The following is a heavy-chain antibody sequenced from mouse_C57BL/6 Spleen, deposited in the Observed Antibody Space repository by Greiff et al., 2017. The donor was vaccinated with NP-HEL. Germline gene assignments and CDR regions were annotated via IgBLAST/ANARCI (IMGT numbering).Heavy chain of an antibody. CDR3: ARDHYSNYEGFAY. Sequence: EVKLLESGPGLVKPSQSLSLTCSVTGYSITSGYYWNWIRQFPGNKLEWMGYISYDGSNNYNPSLKNRISITRDTSKNQFFLKLNSVTTEDTATYYCARDHYSNYEGFAYWGQGTLVTVSA. CDR2: ISYDGSN. D-gene: IGHD2-5*01. J-gene: IGHJ3*01. V-gene: IGHV3-6*01. CDR1: GYSITSGYY.